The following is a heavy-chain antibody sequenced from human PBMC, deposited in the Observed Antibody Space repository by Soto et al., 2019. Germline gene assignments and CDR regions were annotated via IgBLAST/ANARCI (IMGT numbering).Heavy chain of an antibody. CDR3: AGDPDSHYNDSHASSYP. CDR1: GGTFSTYT. V-gene: IGHV1-69*08. J-gene: IGHJ5*02. CDR2: IIPISGII. Sequence: QVQLVQSGAEVKKPGSSVKVSCKASGGTFSTYTITWVRQAPGQGLEWMRRIIPISGIINYAQKFQGRVTDTADXXXGXXYMELNRLRSDDTAVYYCAGDPDSHYNDSHASSYPWGQGDLVAVSS. D-gene: IGHD3-22*01.